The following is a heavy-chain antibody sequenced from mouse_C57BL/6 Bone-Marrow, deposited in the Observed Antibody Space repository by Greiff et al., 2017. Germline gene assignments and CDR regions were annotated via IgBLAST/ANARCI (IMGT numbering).Heavy chain of an antibody. Sequence: VQLPQSGAELVRPGASVKLSCTASGFNIQDDYMLWVKQKPEQGLEWIGWIDPVNGGTEFASMFLGKTTITADTSSITVYLQLYSLTSEFTAVYYCTFYSKWTWFAYWGQGTLVIGCA. CDR2: IDPVNGGT. CDR3: TFYSKWTWFAY. D-gene: IGHD2-5*01. V-gene: IGHV14-4*01. CDR1: GFNIQDDY. J-gene: IGHJ3*01.